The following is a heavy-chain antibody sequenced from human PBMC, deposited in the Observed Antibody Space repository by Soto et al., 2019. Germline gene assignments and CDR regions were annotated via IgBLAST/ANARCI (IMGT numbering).Heavy chain of an antibody. CDR2: MYPRGGNT. CDR1: GFTFSSVS. CDR3: AKDRLSDSGWDIDY. Sequence: LRLSCAASGFTFSSVSMSWVRQAPGRGLEWVSSMYPRGGNTFYADSAKGRFTISRDNSKNTVYLQMNSLRAEDTAVYYCAKDRLSDSGWDIDYWGQGTLVTVSS. D-gene: IGHD1-26*01. V-gene: IGHV3-23*01. J-gene: IGHJ4*02.